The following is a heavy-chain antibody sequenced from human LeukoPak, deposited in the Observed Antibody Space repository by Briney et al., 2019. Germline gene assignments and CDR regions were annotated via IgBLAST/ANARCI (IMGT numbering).Heavy chain of an antibody. Sequence: LGASLQISCKGSGSFFPSYWIAWVRPLPGKGLEGMGIFYPGGSETIYSSSFQGQVTISADKSINTAYMQWSSLKASDTAMYYCAKRSAYGYFFDYWGQGTLVTVSS. V-gene: IGHV5-51*01. CDR3: AKRSAYGYFFDY. J-gene: IGHJ4*02. CDR2: FYPGGSET. D-gene: IGHD5-12*01. CDR1: GSFFPSYW.